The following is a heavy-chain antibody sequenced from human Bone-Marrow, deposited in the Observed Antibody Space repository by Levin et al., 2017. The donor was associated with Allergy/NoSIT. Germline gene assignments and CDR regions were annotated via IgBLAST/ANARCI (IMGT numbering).Heavy chain of an antibody. CDR2: ISYDGRNT. V-gene: IGHV3-30*18. CDR1: GFSFSTYG. J-gene: IGHJ4*02. D-gene: IGHD6-19*01. Sequence: GESLKISCAASGFSFSTYGMHWVRQAPGKGLEWVAVISYDGRNTYYGDSVRGRCTISRDTSKNTLYLQMNSLTAEDTAVYYCAKEDMSGGYGIDYWGQGTLVTVSS. CDR3: AKEDMSGGYGIDY.